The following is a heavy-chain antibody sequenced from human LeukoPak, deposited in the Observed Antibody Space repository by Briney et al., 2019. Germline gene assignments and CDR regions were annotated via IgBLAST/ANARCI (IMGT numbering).Heavy chain of an antibody. J-gene: IGHJ4*02. CDR3: ATVRGGNTRDFDY. CDR2: ISYDGTKK. D-gene: IGHD3-10*01. CDR1: GFTFSDYA. Sequence: GGSLRLSCAASGFTFSDYAIHWVRQAPGKGLEWVAVISYDGTKKYHADSVKGRFTISRDNSKNTLYLQMNSLRAEDTAVYYCATVRGGNTRDFDYWGQGTLVTVSS. V-gene: IGHV3-30-3*01.